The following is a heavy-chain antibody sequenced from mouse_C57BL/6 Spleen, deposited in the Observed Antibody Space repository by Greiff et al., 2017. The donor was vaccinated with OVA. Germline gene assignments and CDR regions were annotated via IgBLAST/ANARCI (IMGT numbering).Heavy chain of an antibody. CDR1: GYTFTDYY. V-gene: IGHV1-19*01. J-gene: IGHJ1*03. D-gene: IGHD1-1*01. CDR3: ARERITTVVQYFDV. Sequence: VQLKESGPVLVKPGASVKMSCKASGYTFTDYYMNWVKQSHGKSLEWIGVINPYNGGTSYNQKFKGKATLTVDKSSSTAYMELNSLTSEDSAVYYCARERITTVVQYFDVWGTGTTVTVSS. CDR2: INPYNGGT.